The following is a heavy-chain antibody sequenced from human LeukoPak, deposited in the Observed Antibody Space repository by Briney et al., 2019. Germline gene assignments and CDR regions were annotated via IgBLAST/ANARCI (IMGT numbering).Heavy chain of an antibody. D-gene: IGHD3-22*01. CDR3: ARDFHYYDSSGYQNWFDP. J-gene: IGHJ5*02. CDR2: ISSSSSYI. CDR1: GFTFSSYS. Sequence: GGSLRLSCAASGFTFSSYSMNWVRQAPGKGLEWVSSISSSSSYIYYADSVKGRFTISRDNAKNSLYQQMNSLRAEDTAVYYCARDFHYYDSSGYQNWFDPWGQGTLVTVSS. V-gene: IGHV3-21*01.